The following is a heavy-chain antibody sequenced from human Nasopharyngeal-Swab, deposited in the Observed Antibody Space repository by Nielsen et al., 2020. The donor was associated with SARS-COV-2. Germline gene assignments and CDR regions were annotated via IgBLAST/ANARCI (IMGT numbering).Heavy chain of an antibody. CDR3: ARDSQNLRCWDY. Sequence: ASVKVSCKASGYTFTGYYMHWVRQAPGQGLEWMGWINPNSGGTNYAQKFQGRVTMTRDTSISTAHMELSSLRSEDTAVYYCARDSQNLRCWDYWGQGTLVTVSS. CDR2: INPNSGGT. CDR1: GYTFTGYY. D-gene: IGHD4-17*01. J-gene: IGHJ4*02. V-gene: IGHV1-2*02.